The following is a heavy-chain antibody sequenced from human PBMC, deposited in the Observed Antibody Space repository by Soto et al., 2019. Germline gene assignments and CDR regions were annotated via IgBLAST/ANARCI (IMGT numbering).Heavy chain of an antibody. J-gene: IGHJ3*02. CDR1: DGSISSSNYY. V-gene: IGHV4-39*01. D-gene: IGHD2-15*01. CDR3: ASFVVVVAATTPVDAFDI. CDR2: IYYSGTTT. Sequence: PSETLSLTCTVADGSISSSNYYWNWIRQPPGKGLEWIASIYYSGTTTYYNPSLRSRVTVSVDTSKNQFSLKLSSVTAADTAVHYCASFVVVVAATTPVDAFDIWGQGTMVTVSS.